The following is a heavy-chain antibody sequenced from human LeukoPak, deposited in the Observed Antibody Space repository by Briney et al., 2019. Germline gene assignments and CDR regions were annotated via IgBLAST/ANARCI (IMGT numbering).Heavy chain of an antibody. V-gene: IGHV3-30*02. CDR3: ANVAGVSSGAFDY. CDR1: GFTFSSYG. CDR2: IRYDGNNK. Sequence: GGSLRLSCAASGFTFSSYGMHWVRQAPGKGLEWVAFIRYDGNNKNYADSVKGRFTISRDNSKNTLYLQMNSLRAEDTAVYYCANVAGVSSGAFDYWGQGTLVTVSS. D-gene: IGHD3-22*01. J-gene: IGHJ4*02.